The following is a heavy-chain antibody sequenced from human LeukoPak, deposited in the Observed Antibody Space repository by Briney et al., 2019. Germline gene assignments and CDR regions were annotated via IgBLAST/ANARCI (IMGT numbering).Heavy chain of an antibody. V-gene: IGHV3-23*01. CDR1: GFTFSSYA. D-gene: IGHD6-19*01. CDR2: ISGSGGST. Sequence: PGGSLRLSCAASGFTFSSYAMSWVRQAPGKGLEWVSAISGSGGSTYYADSVKGRFTISRDNSKNTLYLQMNSPRAEDTAVYYCAKDCQSSGWYDADYWGQGTLVTVSS. J-gene: IGHJ4*02. CDR3: AKDCQSSGWYDADY.